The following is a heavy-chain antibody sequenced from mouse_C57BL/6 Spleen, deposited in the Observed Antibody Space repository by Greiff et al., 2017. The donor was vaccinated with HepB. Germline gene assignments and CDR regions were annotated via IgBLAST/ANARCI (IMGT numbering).Heavy chain of an antibody. D-gene: IGHD2-4*01. CDR1: GYTFTDYE. CDR3: KNYDYDYYAMDY. CDR2: IEPETGGT. Sequence: QVQLKQSGAELVRPGASVTLSCKASGYTFTDYEMHWVKQTPVHGLEWIGAIEPETGGTAYNQKFKGKAILTADKSSSTAYMELRSLTSEDSAVYYCKNYDYDYYAMDYWGQGTSVTVSS. J-gene: IGHJ4*01. V-gene: IGHV1-15*01.